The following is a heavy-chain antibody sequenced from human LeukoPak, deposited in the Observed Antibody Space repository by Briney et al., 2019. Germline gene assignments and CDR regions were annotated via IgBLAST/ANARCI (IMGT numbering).Heavy chain of an antibody. CDR3: ARAGYQLLPYNWFDP. V-gene: IGHV1-69*05. D-gene: IGHD2-2*01. CDR2: IIPIFGTA. Sequence: GASVKVSCKASGGTFSSYAISWVRQAPGQGLEWMGGIIPIFGTANYAQKFQGRVTITTDESTSTAYMELSSLRSEDTAVYYCARAGYQLLPYNWFDPWGQGTLVTVSS. J-gene: IGHJ5*02. CDR1: GGTFSSYA.